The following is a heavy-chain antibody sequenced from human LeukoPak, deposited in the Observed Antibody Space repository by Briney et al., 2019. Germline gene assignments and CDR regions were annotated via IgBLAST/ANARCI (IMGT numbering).Heavy chain of an antibody. J-gene: IGHJ6*03. Sequence: GASVKVSCKASGYTFTSYDINWVRQATGQGLEWTGWMNPNSGNTGYAQKFQGRVTITRNTSISTAYMELSSLRSEDTAVYYCARIKDYYYMDVSGKGTTVTVSS. CDR3: ARIKDYYYMDV. CDR1: GYTFTSYD. CDR2: MNPNSGNT. V-gene: IGHV1-8*03.